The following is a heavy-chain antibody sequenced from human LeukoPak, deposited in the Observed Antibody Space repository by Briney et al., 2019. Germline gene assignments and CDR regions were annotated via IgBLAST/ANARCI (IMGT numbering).Heavy chain of an antibody. CDR1: GYTFTSYG. Sequence: ASVKVSCKASGYTFTSYGISWVRQAPGQGLEWMGWISVYNGNTNYAQNLQGRVTMTTDTSTSTAYMELRSLRSDDTAVYYCARDRLRLGYERTNWFDPWGQGTLVTVSS. CDR3: ARDRLRLGYERTNWFDP. CDR2: ISVYNGNT. V-gene: IGHV1-18*01. D-gene: IGHD2-15*01. J-gene: IGHJ5*02.